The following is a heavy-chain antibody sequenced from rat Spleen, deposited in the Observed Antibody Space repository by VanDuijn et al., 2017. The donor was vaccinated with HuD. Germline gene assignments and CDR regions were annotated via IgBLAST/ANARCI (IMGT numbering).Heavy chain of an antibody. CDR1: GFTFSSFV. CDR2: ISYDGGNT. V-gene: IGHV5-46*01. J-gene: IGHJ2*01. CDR3: TRDPGSPFDY. Sequence: EVQLVESGGGLVQPGRSMKLSCAASGFTFSSFVMAWVRQAPTKGLEWVASISYDGGNTYYPDSVKGRFTISRDNAKSTLYLQMNSLRSEDTATYYCTRDPGSPFDYWGQGVMVTVSS. D-gene: IGHD1-4*01.